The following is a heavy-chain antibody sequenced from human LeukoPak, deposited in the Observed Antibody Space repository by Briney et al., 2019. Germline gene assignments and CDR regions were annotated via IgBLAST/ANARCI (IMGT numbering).Heavy chain of an antibody. Sequence: ASVKVSYKASGYNFVGYYLHWVRQAPGQGLGWMAWIDPYTGNTHYAQKFQGRITVTRDTSLSTTYMELNWLTSDDTALYYCAREYSASEHWGQGTLVTVSS. CDR2: IDPYTGNT. V-gene: IGHV1-2*02. CDR1: GYNFVGYY. J-gene: IGHJ1*01. CDR3: AREYSASEH. D-gene: IGHD5-12*01.